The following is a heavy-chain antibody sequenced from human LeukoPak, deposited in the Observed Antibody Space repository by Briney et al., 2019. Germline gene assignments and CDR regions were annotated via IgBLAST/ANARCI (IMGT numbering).Heavy chain of an antibody. CDR2: IYYSGST. D-gene: IGHD6-6*01. CDR1: GGSISSSSYY. CDR3: AICRGQLVGVFAFDI. J-gene: IGHJ3*02. Sequence: SETLSLTCTVSGGSISSSSYYWGWIRQPPGKGLEWIGSIYYSGSTYYNPSLKSRVTISVDRSKNQFSLKLSSVTAADTAVYYCAICRGQLVGVFAFDIWGQGTMVTVSS. V-gene: IGHV4-39*07.